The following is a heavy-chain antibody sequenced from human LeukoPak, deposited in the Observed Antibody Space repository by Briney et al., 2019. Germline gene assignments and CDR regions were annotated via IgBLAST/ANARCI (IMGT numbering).Heavy chain of an antibody. V-gene: IGHV3-74*01. Sequence: GGSLRLSCAASGFTFSPYWMHWVRQGPGKGLVWVACIDSDGSSTIYADSVKGRLTISRDNAQNTLYLQMDSLRAEDTAVYYCARGGGDHAFDVWGQGTMVTVSS. J-gene: IGHJ3*01. CDR3: ARGGGDHAFDV. CDR1: GFTFSPYW. D-gene: IGHD2-21*02. CDR2: IDSDGSST.